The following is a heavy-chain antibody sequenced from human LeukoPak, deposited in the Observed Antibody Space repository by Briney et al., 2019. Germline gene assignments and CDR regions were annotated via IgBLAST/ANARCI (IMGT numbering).Heavy chain of an antibody. V-gene: IGHV1-69*10. Sequence: GASVKVSCKASGGTFSDYALNWVRQAPGQGLEWMGVFIPILGTANSTQKFQGRVTITADISTNTVYMELSSLRSEDTAVYYCARGLEWLTRRHTWFDPWGQGTLVTVSS. CDR3: ARGLEWLTRRHTWFDP. CDR2: FIPILGTA. J-gene: IGHJ5*02. D-gene: IGHD3-3*01. CDR1: GGTFSDYA.